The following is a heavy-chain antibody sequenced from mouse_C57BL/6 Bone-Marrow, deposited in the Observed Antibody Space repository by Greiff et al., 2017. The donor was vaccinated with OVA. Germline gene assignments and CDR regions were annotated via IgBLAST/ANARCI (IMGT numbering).Heavy chain of an antibody. CDR3: ARWGPMDY. CDR2: IHPNSGST. CDR1: GYTFTSYW. Sequence: QVHVKQPGAELVKPGASVKLSCKASGYTFTSYWMHWVKQRPGQGLEWIGMIHPNSGSTNYNEKFKSKATLTVDKSSSTAYMQLSSLTSEDSAVYYCARWGPMDYWGQGTSVTVSS. J-gene: IGHJ4*01. V-gene: IGHV1-64*01.